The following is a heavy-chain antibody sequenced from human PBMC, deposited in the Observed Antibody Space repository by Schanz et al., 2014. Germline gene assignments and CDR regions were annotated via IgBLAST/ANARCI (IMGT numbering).Heavy chain of an antibody. Sequence: LQLVESGGGVVQPGRSLKLSCAASGFTFNDYAMHWVRQAPGRGLEWISYIGSSSTTMYYADSVKGRFTISRDNAKNSLYLQMNSLRDEDTAVYYCARDHPHRGVTGYYNDVWGQGTSVTVSS. CDR1: GFTFNDYA. D-gene: IGHD3-9*01. CDR3: ARDHPHRGVTGYYNDV. CDR2: IGSSSTTM. J-gene: IGHJ6*02. V-gene: IGHV3-48*02.